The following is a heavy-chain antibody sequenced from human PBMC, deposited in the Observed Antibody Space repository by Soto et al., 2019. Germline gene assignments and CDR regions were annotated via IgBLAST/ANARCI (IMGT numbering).Heavy chain of an antibody. CDR3: ARVYYDSRYYYGMDV. V-gene: IGHV3-33*01. Sequence: QVQLVESGGGVVQPGRSLRLSCAASGFTFSSYGMHWVRQAPGKGLEWVAVIWYDGSNKYYADSVKGRFTISRDNSKITLYLQMNSLRAEDTAVYYCARVYYDSRYYYGMDVWGQGTTVTVSS. J-gene: IGHJ6*02. CDR2: IWYDGSNK. CDR1: GFTFSSYG. D-gene: IGHD3-3*01.